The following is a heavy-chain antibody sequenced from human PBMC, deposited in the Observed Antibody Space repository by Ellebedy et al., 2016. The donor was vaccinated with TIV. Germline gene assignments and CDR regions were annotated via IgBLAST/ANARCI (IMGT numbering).Heavy chain of an antibody. V-gene: IGHV3-7*01. CDR3: AIDAYSRSLY. J-gene: IGHJ4*02. CDR1: GLTLSSYW. D-gene: IGHD6-6*01. Sequence: GESLKISXAASGLTLSSYWMGWVRQAPGKGLEWVANIKKDGSGKNYVDSVKGRFTISRDNAKNSLYLQMNSLRDEDTAVYYCAIDAYSRSLYWGQGTLVTVSS. CDR2: IKKDGSGK.